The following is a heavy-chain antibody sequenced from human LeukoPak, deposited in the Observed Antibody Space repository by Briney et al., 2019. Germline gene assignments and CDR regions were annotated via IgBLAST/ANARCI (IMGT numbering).Heavy chain of an antibody. J-gene: IGHJ6*02. V-gene: IGHV3-30-3*01. CDR1: GFTFSSYA. Sequence: GRSLRLSCAASGFTFSSYAMHWVRQAPGKGLEWVAVISYDGSNKYYADSVKGRFTISRDNSKNTLYLQMNSLRAEDTAVYYCAREVGLSGSPGRRYYYYGMDVWGQGTTVTVSS. D-gene: IGHD1-26*01. CDR2: ISYDGSNK. CDR3: AREVGLSGSPGRRYYYYGMDV.